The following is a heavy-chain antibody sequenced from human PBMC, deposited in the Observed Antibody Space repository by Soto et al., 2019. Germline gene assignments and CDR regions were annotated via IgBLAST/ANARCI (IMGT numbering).Heavy chain of an antibody. J-gene: IGHJ4*02. V-gene: IGHV3-21*06. CDR1: GFTFSTYS. CDR3: ARHSLDGSGWCIDY. Sequence: EVQLVESGGGLVKPGGSLRLSCAASGFTFSTYSMNWVRQAPGKGLEWVSSISSSSYYIYYSDSVRGRFSISRDYAKSSLFLQMNGRRAEDTAVYYCARHSLDGSGWCIDYWGQGTLVTVSS. CDR2: ISSSSYYI. D-gene: IGHD6-19*01.